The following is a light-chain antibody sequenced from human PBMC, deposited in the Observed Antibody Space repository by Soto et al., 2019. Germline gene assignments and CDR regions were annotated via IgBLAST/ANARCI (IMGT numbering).Light chain of an antibody. V-gene: IGKV2-30*01. CDR3: MQGTYWPRT. CDR2: EVS. J-gene: IGKJ1*01. CDR1: QSLVFTNGNTY. Sequence: DVVMTQSPLSLPVTLGQPASISCRSSQSLVFTNGNTYLDWYQQRPGQSPRRLIYEVSKRASGVKDRFSGSGSGTNFTLQIRRVEDEDIGVYYCMQGTYWPRTFGKGPKVDTK.